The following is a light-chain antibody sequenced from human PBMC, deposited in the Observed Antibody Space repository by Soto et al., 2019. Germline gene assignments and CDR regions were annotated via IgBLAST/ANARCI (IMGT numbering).Light chain of an antibody. Sequence: NFMLTQPHSVSESPGKTVTIPCTRSGGSIASNFVQWYQQRPGSAPSLVMYEDSQRPSGVPDRFSGSIDSSSNSASLTISGLKTEDEADYYCQSYDSTTHWVFGEGTKVTVL. CDR2: EDS. CDR1: GGSIASNF. CDR3: QSYDSTTHWV. J-gene: IGLJ3*02. V-gene: IGLV6-57*03.